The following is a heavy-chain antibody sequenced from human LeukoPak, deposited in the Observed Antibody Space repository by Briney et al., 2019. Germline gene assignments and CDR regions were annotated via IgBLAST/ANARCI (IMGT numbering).Heavy chain of an antibody. V-gene: IGHV1-18*01. J-gene: IGHJ5*02. CDR3: ARNAGSYFEFAP. CDR2: ISGNSGKT. D-gene: IGHD1-26*01. Sequence: ASVKVSCRTSGYTFSTYGLSWVRQAPGQGLEWMGWISGNSGKTHYAQKFQDRVTLTTDTSSTTAFMELRSLRSDDTAMYYCARNAGSYFEFAPWGQGTLVTVSS. CDR1: GYTFSTYG.